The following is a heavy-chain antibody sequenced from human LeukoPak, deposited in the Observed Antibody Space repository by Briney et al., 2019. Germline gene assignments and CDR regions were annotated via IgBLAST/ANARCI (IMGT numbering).Heavy chain of an antibody. J-gene: IGHJ3*02. V-gene: IGHV1-69*01. CDR1: GGTFISYA. D-gene: IGHD3-22*01. CDR3: AREGYYDSSGEYDAFDI. CDR2: IIPIFGTA. Sequence: GSSVTVSCKASGGTFISYAISWVRQAPGQGLEWMGGIIPIFGTANYAQKFQGRVTITADESTSTAYMELSILRSEDTAVYYCAREGYYDSSGEYDAFDIWGQGTMVTVSS.